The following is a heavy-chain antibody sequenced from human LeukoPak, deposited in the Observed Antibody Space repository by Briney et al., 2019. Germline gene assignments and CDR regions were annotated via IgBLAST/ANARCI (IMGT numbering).Heavy chain of an antibody. D-gene: IGHD3-22*01. CDR1: SGSFSDYN. V-gene: IGHV4-34*01. J-gene: IGHJ4*02. Sequence: PSETLSLTCAVYSGSFSDYNWNWIRQPPGKGLEWIGEINHTGSTNYNPSLKSRVTISVDTSKNQLSLKLSSVTAADTAVYYCARGGRNYYDSSGQRGFGYWGQGTLVTVSS. CDR2: INHTGST. CDR3: ARGGRNYYDSSGQRGFGY.